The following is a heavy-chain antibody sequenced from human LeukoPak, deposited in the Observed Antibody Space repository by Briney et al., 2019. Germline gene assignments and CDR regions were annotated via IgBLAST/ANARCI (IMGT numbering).Heavy chain of an antibody. V-gene: IGHV3-74*01. D-gene: IGHD1-26*01. J-gene: IGHJ3*02. CDR3: ARVIGWDEPFDI. Sequence: PGGSLRLSCLASGFTLSSYWMHWVRQAPGKGLVWVSRINTDGSSTNYADSVKGRFTVSRDNAKNTLYLQMNSLRAEDTAVYYCARVIGWDEPFDIWGQGTMVTVSS. CDR2: INTDGSST. CDR1: GFTLSSYW.